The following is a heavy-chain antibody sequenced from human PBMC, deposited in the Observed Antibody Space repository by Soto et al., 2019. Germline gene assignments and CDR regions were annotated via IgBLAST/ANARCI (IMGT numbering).Heavy chain of an antibody. J-gene: IGHJ6*02. Sequence: ASVKVSCKASGGTFSSYAISWVRQAPGQGLEWMGGIIPIFGTANYAQKFQGRVTITADESTSTAYMELGSLRSEDTAVYYCARVEERVVVVPAAMYGMDVWGQGTTVTVSS. V-gene: IGHV1-69*13. CDR2: IIPIFGTA. CDR1: GGTFSSYA. D-gene: IGHD2-2*01. CDR3: ARVEERVVVVPAAMYGMDV.